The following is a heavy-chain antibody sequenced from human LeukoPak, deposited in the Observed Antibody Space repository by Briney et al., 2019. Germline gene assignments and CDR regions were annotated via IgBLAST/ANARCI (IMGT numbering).Heavy chain of an antibody. CDR3: ARDLNWGRRYFDF. CDR2: IKEDGSEK. D-gene: IGHD7-27*01. J-gene: IGHJ4*02. CDR1: GFTFSGYC. V-gene: IGHV3-7*01. Sequence: GGSLRLSCAVSGFTFSGYCMTSVRQAPGRGLGWVANIKEDGSEKIYVDSVKGRFTISRDNAKNSLYLQMNSLRAEDTAVYYCARDLNWGRRYFDFWGQGTLVTVSS.